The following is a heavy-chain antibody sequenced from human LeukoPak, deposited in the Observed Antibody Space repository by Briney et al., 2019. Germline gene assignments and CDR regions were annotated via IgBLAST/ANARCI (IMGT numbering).Heavy chain of an antibody. J-gene: IGHJ4*02. CDR2: ISSDGSST. V-gene: IGHV3-74*01. CDR3: ASRIPYDSSSY. Sequence: PGGSLRLSCAASGFTFSGYWMHWVRQAPGKGLVWVSRISSDGSSTDYADSVKGRFTISRDNAKNTLYLQMNSLRAEDTAVYYCASRIPYDSSSYWGQGTLVTVSS. CDR1: GFTFSGYW. D-gene: IGHD3-22*01.